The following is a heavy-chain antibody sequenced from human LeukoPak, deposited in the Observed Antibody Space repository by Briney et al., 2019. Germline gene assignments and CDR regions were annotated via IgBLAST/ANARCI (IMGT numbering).Heavy chain of an antibody. CDR3: ARHAIPFRLDWFDP. CDR2: IYYSGST. V-gene: IGHV4-39*01. J-gene: IGHJ5*02. CDR1: GGYINNPTYY. Sequence: PSETLSLTCSASGGYINNPTYYWGWIRQPPGKGLEWIGSIYYSGSTYHNPSLKSRVTISVDTSKNQFSLKLSSVTAADTAVYYCARHAIPFRLDWFDPWGQGTLVTVSS. D-gene: IGHD2-2*01.